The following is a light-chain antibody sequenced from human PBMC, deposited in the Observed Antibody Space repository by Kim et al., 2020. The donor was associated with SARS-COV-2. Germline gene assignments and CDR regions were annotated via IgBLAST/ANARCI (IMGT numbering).Light chain of an antibody. J-gene: IGLJ6*01. CDR1: NIGSKA. CDR2: SDN. CDR3: QVWVSSGDHNV. V-gene: IGLV3-12*01. Sequence: SYELTQPHSVSVATAQMARITCGGNNIGSKAVHWYQQKPGQDTVVVIYSDNNRPSGIPERFSGSNPGNTTTLTISRLEARDKADYYCQVWVSSGDHNVFGSCTKVTVL.